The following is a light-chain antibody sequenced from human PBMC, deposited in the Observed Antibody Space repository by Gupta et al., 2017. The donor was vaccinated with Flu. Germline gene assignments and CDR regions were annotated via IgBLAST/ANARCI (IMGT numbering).Light chain of an antibody. V-gene: IGKV1-5*03. J-gene: IGKJ4*01. Sequence: DIQMTQSPSTLSASVGDRVTITCRASQSIDVWLAWYQQKPGRAPKLLTVKASSLESGVPPRFSGSGSGTEFTLTSSSLQPEDFATYFYHPYTTYSFGGGTKVDIK. CDR2: KAS. CDR1: QSIDVW. CDR3: HPYTTYS.